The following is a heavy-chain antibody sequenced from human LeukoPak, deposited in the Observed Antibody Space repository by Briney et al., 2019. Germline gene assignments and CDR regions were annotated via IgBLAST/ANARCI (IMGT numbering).Heavy chain of an antibody. CDR3: AKDLQYYDFWSGYYSPHDAFDI. CDR1: GFTFSSYG. D-gene: IGHD3-3*01. Sequence: PGGSLRLSCAASGFTFSSYGMDWVRQAPGKGLEWGAVIWYDGSNKYYADSVKGRFTISRDNSKNTLYLQMNSLRAEDTAVYYCAKDLQYYDFWSGYYSPHDAFDIWGQGTMVTVSS. CDR2: IWYDGSNK. V-gene: IGHV3-33*06. J-gene: IGHJ3*02.